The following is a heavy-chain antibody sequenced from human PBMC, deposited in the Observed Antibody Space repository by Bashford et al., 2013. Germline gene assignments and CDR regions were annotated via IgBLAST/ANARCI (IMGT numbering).Heavy chain of an antibody. J-gene: IGHJ4*02. CDR1: GFTFSDYY. Sequence: GSLRLSCAASGFTFSDYYMSWIRQAPGKGLEWVSYISSSGSTIYYADSVKGRFTISRDNAKNSLYLQMNSLRAEDTAVYYCVREPYERANYLDYGDQGTLVTVSS. V-gene: IGHV3-11*04. CDR2: ISSSGSTI. CDR3: VREPYERANYLDY. D-gene: IGHD1-26*01.